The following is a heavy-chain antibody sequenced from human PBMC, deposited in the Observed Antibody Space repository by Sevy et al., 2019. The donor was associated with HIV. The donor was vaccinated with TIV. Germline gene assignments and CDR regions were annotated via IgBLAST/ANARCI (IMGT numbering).Heavy chain of an antibody. Sequence: GGSLRLSCAASGFTFSSFAMGWVRQAPGKGLDWISVISGTGEYTYYADSVKGRFTISRDNSKNTLFLQMNSLRAEDTAIFYCAKKMGGGSGMAFLVDYWGQGTLVTVS. V-gene: IGHV3-23*01. J-gene: IGHJ4*02. CDR3: AKKMGGGSGMAFLVDY. D-gene: IGHD5-18*01. CDR2: ISGTGEYT. CDR1: GFTFSSFA.